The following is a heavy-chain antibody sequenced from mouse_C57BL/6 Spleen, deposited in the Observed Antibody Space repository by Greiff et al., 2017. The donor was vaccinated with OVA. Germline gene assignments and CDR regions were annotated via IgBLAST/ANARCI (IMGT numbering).Heavy chain of an antibody. V-gene: IGHV1-9*01. CDR1: GYTFTGYW. J-gene: IGHJ2*01. CDR3: ARGGPLSPYYFDY. CDR2: ILPGSGST. Sequence: QVHVKQSRAELMKPGASVKLSCKATGYTFTGYWIEWVKQRPGHGLEWIGEILPGSGSTNYNEKFKGKATFTADTSSNTAYMQLSSLTTEDSAIYYCARGGPLSPYYFDYWGQGTTLTVSS.